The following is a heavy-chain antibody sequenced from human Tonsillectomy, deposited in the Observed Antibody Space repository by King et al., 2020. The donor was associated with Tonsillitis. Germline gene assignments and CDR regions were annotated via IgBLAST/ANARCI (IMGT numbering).Heavy chain of an antibody. J-gene: IGHJ4*02. CDR3: ARHWVVGIPDFDY. CDR1: GDSITSRSYC. CDR2: IYYSGTT. D-gene: IGHD2-15*01. V-gene: IGHV4-39*01. Sequence: QLQESGPALVKPSETLSLTCAVSGDSITSRSYCWGWIRQTPGKGREWIGSIYYSGTTYYNPSLNSRVTLSVDTSNNQFSLNMTSVTAADTAVYYCARHWVVGIPDFDYWGQGTLVTVSS.